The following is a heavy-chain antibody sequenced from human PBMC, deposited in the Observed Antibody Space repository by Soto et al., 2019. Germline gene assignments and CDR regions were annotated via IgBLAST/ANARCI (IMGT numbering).Heavy chain of an antibody. Sequence: GGSLRLSCAASGFTFSDYYMSWIRQAPGKGLEWVSYISSSSSYTNYADSVKGRFTISRDNAKNSLYLQMNSLRAEDTAVYYCXSTYYYDSSGYPLSFDYWGQGTLVTVSS. J-gene: IGHJ4*02. V-gene: IGHV3-11*06. CDR3: XSTYYYDSSGYPLSFDY. CDR2: ISSSSSYT. CDR1: GFTFSDYY. D-gene: IGHD3-22*01.